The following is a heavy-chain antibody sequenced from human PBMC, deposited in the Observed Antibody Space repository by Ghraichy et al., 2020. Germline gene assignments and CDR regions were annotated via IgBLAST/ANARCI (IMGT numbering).Heavy chain of an antibody. V-gene: IGHV1-69*06. Sequence: SVKVSCKASGGTFSSYAISWVRQAPGQGLEWMGGIIPIFGTANYAQKFQGRVTITADKSTSPAYMELSSLRSEDTAVYYCARDPVVVVAATPWYFDYWGQGTLVTVSS. D-gene: IGHD2-15*01. J-gene: IGHJ4*02. CDR1: GGTFSSYA. CDR2: IIPIFGTA. CDR3: ARDPVVVVAATPWYFDY.